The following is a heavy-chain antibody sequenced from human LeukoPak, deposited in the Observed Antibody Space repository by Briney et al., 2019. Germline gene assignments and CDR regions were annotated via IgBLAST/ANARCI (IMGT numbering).Heavy chain of an antibody. CDR1: GFTFGSYA. D-gene: IGHD3-22*01. CDR3: ARQAWHYYDSSSGDAFDI. V-gene: IGHV3-23*01. CDR2: ISGSGGST. Sequence: GGSLRLSFAASGFTFGSYAMSWVRQAPGKGLEWVSAISGSGGSTYYADSVKGRFTLSRDNSKNTLYLQMNSLRAEDTAVYYCARQAWHYYDSSSGDAFDIWGQGTMVTVSS. J-gene: IGHJ3*02.